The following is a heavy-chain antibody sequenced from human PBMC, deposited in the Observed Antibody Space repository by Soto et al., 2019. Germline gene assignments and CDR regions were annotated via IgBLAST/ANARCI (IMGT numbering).Heavy chain of an antibody. Sequence: GGSLRLSCAASGFTFSSYAMSWVRQAPGKGLEWVSAISGSGGSTYYADSVKGRFTISRDNSKNTLYLQMNSLRAEDTAVYYCAKDGITMIVVVGTFDYWGQGTLVTVSS. J-gene: IGHJ4*02. CDR3: AKDGITMIVVVGTFDY. CDR1: GFTFSSYA. CDR2: ISGSGGST. V-gene: IGHV3-23*01. D-gene: IGHD3-22*01.